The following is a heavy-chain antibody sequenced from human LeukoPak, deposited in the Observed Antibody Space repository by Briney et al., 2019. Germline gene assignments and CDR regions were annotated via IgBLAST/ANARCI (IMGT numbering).Heavy chain of an antibody. CDR1: GASMNNYY. Sequence: SDTLSLTCTVSGASMNNYYWSWIRQSPEKGLEWLGFVFSRGTTNLNPSFKSRLIMSIDTSKNQFSLRLSSVTAADTAVYSCARSWAAKWELPGQFDSWGQGRLVSVSS. CDR3: ARSWAAKWELPGQFDS. D-gene: IGHD1-26*01. CDR2: VFSRGTT. J-gene: IGHJ4*02. V-gene: IGHV4-59*08.